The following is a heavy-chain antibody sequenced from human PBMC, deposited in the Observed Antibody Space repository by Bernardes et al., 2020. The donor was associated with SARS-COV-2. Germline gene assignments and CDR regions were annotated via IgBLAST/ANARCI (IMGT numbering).Heavy chain of an antibody. CDR3: ARDSHDYSNYEGWFDP. V-gene: IGHV3-11*05. D-gene: IGHD4-4*01. J-gene: IGHJ5*02. CDR1: GFTFSDYY. Sequence: GGSLRLSCAASGFTFSDYYMSWIRQAPGKGLEWVSYISSSSSYTNYADSVKGRFTISRDNAKNSLYLQMNSLRAEDTAVYYCARDSHDYSNYEGWFDPWGQGTLVTVSS. CDR2: ISSSSSYT.